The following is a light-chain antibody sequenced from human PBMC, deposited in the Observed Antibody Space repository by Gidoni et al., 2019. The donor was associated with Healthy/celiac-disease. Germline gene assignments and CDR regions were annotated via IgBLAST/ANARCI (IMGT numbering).Light chain of an antibody. CDR3: QQYGSSPPIT. CDR2: GES. Sequence: ELVLTPSPGTLSLSRGERATLSCRASQCVSRSYLAWYQQKPGQSPRLLIYGESSRATGIPDRCSWSGSGTDFTLTISGLEPEDFALYYCQQYGSSPPITFGQGTRLEIK. V-gene: IGKV3-20*01. CDR1: QCVSRSY. J-gene: IGKJ5*01.